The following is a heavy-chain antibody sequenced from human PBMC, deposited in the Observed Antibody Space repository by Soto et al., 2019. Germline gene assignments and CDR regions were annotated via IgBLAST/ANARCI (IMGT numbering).Heavy chain of an antibody. CDR3: ARDYRYYYDSSGYYYDY. D-gene: IGHD3-22*01. J-gene: IGHJ4*02. Sequence: ASVKVSCKASGYTFTGYYMHWVRHAPGQGLEWMGWINPNSGGTNYAQKFQGRVTMTRDTSISTAYMELSRLRSDDTAVSYCARDYRYYYDSSGYYYDYWGQGTLVTVSS. CDR1: GYTFTGYY. CDR2: INPNSGGT. V-gene: IGHV1-2*02.